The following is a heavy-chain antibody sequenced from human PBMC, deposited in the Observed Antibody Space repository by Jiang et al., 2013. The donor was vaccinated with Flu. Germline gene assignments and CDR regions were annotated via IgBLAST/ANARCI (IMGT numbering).Heavy chain of an antibody. V-gene: IGHV1-2*06. CDR2: INPNTGGT. Sequence: KPGASVKVSCKASGYTFTGNLLHWVRQAPGQGLEWMGRINPNTGGTNYAQKFQGRVTMTRDTSIGTVYMELSRLRSDDTAVYYCARDAYYYGSYWYFDLWGRGTLVIVSS. D-gene: IGHD3-22*01. CDR1: GYTFTGNL. CDR3: ARDAYYYGSYWYFDL. J-gene: IGHJ2*01.